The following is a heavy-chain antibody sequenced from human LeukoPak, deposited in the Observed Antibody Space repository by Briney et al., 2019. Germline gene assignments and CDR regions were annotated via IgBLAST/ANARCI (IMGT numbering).Heavy chain of an antibody. CDR1: GFDVISNF. Sequence: HPGGSLRPSCAAPGFDVISNFIGWVPQAPGKGLEWVSVLYSVGTTYYADSVKGRFTISRDSSKNTLYLQMNSLRVDDTAVYYCVRSLNSGSYADLWGQGTLITVSS. CDR3: VRSLNSGSYADL. CDR2: LYSVGTT. D-gene: IGHD1-26*01. V-gene: IGHV3-53*01. J-gene: IGHJ5*02.